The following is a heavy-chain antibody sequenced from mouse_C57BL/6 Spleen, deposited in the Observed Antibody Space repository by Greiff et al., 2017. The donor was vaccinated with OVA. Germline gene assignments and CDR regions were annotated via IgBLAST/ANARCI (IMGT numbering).Heavy chain of an antibody. V-gene: IGHV1-47*01. CDR1: GYTFTTYP. CDR2: FHPYNDDT. CDR3: ARRGPITTVVATMGYYFDY. Sequence: VQLQQSGAELVKPGASVKMSCKASGYTFTTYPIEWMKQNHGKSLEWIGNFHPYNDDTKYNEKFKGKATLTVQKSSSTVYLELSRITSDDSAVYYCARRGPITTVVATMGYYFDYWGQGTTLTVSS. J-gene: IGHJ2*01. D-gene: IGHD1-1*01.